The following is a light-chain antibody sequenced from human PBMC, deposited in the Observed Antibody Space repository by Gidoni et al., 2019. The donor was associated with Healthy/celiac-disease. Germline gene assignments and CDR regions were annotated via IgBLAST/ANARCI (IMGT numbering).Light chain of an antibody. Sequence: QSVLTQPHSVSTAPGQKVTISCSGSSSNIGNNYVSWYQQLPGTAPKLLIYDNNKRPSGIPDRFSGSKSGTSATLGITGLQTGDEADYYCGTWDSSLSAPNWVFGGGTKLTVL. J-gene: IGLJ3*02. V-gene: IGLV1-51*01. CDR1: SSNIGNNY. CDR3: GTWDSSLSAPNWV. CDR2: DNN.